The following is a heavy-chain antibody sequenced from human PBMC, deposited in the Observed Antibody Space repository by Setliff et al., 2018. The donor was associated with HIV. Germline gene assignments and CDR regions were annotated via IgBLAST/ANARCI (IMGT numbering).Heavy chain of an antibody. CDR1: GGSISSSSYY. CDR2: IYYSGST. J-gene: IGHJ4*02. Sequence: ASETLSLTCTVSGGSISSSSYYWGWIRQPPGKGLEWIGHIYYSGSTNYNPSLKSRVTISVDTSKNQFSLKLSSVTAADTAVYYCAREAPSLLFDYWGQGTLVTVSS. CDR3: AREAPSLLFDY. V-gene: IGHV4-39*07.